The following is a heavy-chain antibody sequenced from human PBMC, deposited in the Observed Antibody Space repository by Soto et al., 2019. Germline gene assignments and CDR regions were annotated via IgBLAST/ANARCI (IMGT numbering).Heavy chain of an antibody. CDR3: TRDGDGRMTTNPYYYYGMDV. CDR1: GGSISGYY. J-gene: IGHJ6*02. D-gene: IGHD2-21*02. CDR2: VYYSGGA. V-gene: IGHV4-59*01. Sequence: PSETLSLNCTVSGGSISGYYWSWIRQPPGKRLESIGNVYYSGGAKYNPSVKRRVSISVDTSKNQFSLNLSSVTAADTAVYYCTRDGDGRMTTNPYYYYGMDVWGPGITVTVSS.